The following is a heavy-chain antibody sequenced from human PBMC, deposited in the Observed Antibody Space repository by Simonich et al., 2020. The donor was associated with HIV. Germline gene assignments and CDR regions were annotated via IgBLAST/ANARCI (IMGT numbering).Heavy chain of an antibody. CDR1: GGSFSGYY. CDR3: ARRRIQLWLLALDI. Sequence: QVQLQQWGAGLLKPSETLSLTCAVYGGSFSGYYWSWIRQPPGKGLEWIGEINHSENTNDNSARKSRVTISVDTSKNQFSLKLSSVTAADTAVYYCARRRIQLWLLALDIWGQGTMVTVSS. D-gene: IGHD5-18*01. V-gene: IGHV4-34*01. J-gene: IGHJ3*02. CDR2: INHSENT.